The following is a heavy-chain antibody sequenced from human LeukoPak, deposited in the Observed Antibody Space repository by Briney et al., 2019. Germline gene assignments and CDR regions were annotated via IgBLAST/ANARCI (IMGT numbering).Heavy chain of an antibody. CDR3: ARDRCGKGKCYSDY. Sequence: ASVKVSCEPSGYTFTAYYIHWVRQAPGQGVEWMGWIYPDSGETEYAQRLRGRVSMTGDTSISTACMELIRLTSYDTALYFCARDRCGKGKCYSDYWGQGTPVTV. CDR2: IYPDSGET. D-gene: IGHD4-23*01. V-gene: IGHV1-2*02. CDR1: GYTFTAYY. J-gene: IGHJ4*02.